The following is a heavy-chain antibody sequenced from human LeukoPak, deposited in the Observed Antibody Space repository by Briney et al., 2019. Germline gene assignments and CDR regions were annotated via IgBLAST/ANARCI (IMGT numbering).Heavy chain of an antibody. J-gene: IGHJ3*02. D-gene: IGHD3-3*01. CDR2: ISDIGPNT. CDR1: GYNLKNAW. CDR3: TKRLSLRFDAFDI. V-gene: IGHV3-23*01. Sequence: PGGSLRLSCVASGYNLKNAWMTWVRQAPGKGLEWVSSISDIGPNTYYASSVKGRFTISRDTSKNTLYLQMNSLRAEDAAIYYCTKRLSLRFDAFDIWGPGTMVTVSS.